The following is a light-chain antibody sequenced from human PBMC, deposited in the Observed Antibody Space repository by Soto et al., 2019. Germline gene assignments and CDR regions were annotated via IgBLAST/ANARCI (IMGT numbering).Light chain of an antibody. V-gene: IGKV1-27*01. Sequence: DIQITQSPSSLSASVGDRVTITCRASQVIGNYLAWYQQKPGKVPTLLIYGAYTLQSGVPSRFSGSRSGTDFTLTISSLQPEDVAIYYCQKYNSGPITLCQGTRLEI. J-gene: IGKJ5*01. CDR2: GAY. CDR1: QVIGNY. CDR3: QKYNSGPIT.